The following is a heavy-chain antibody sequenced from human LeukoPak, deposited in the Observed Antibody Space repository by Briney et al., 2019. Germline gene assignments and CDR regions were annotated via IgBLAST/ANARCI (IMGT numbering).Heavy chain of an antibody. D-gene: IGHD6-19*01. J-gene: IGHJ6*02. CDR1: GFTFSSYA. CDR3: AKDQGGGWYPYYYGMDV. CDR2: ISGSGGST. Sequence: GGSLRLSCAASGFTFSSYAMSWVRQAPGKGLEWVSAISGSGGSTYYADSVKGRFIISRNNSKNTVHLQMNSLRVEDTAVYYCAKDQGGGWYPYYYGMDVWGQGTTVTVSS. V-gene: IGHV3-23*01.